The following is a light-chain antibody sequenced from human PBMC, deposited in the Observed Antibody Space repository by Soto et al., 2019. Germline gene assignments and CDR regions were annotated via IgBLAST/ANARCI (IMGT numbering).Light chain of an antibody. V-gene: IGLV2-14*03. CDR1: SSDVGGYNY. J-gene: IGLJ2*01. Sequence: QSALTQPASVSGSPGQSITISCTGTSSDVGGYNYVSWYQQHPGKAPKLMIYDVSNRPPGVSNRFSGSKSGNTASLSISGLQAEDEADYYCSSYTSSITLVFGGGTKVTVL. CDR3: SSYTSSITLV. CDR2: DVS.